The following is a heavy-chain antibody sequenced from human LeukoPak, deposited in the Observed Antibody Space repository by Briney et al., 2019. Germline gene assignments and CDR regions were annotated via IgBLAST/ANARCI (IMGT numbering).Heavy chain of an antibody. J-gene: IGHJ4*02. Sequence: PSETLSLTCTVSGGSISSSSYYWGWIRQPPGKGLEWIGSIYYSGSTYYNPSLKSRVTISVDTSKNQFSLKLSSVTAADTAVYYCVRFSYYYDSSGYYNFDHWGQGTLVTVSS. D-gene: IGHD3-22*01. CDR1: GGSISSSSYY. CDR2: IYYSGST. CDR3: VRFSYYYDSSGYYNFDH. V-gene: IGHV4-39*07.